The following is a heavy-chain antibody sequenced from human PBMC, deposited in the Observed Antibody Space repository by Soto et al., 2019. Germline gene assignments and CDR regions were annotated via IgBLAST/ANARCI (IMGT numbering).Heavy chain of an antibody. CDR3: MRSYGDSYYFYFGMDV. V-gene: IGHV5-51*01. Sequence: GESLKISCEGSGFIFSRYKIGWVRQMPGKGLEWMGIINPGNSDTTYSPSFQGQVTISADNSINTAYLQWSSLRASDTAMYYCMRSYGDSYYFYFGMDVWGQGTTVTVSS. D-gene: IGHD2-21*02. J-gene: IGHJ6*02. CDR2: INPGNSDT. CDR1: GFIFSRYK.